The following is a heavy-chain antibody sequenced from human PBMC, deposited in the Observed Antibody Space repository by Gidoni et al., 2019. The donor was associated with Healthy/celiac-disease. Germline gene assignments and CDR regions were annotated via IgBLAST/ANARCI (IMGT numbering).Heavy chain of an antibody. Sequence: EVQLLESGGGLVQPGGSLRLSCAASGFTFRSYPMSWVRQAPGKGLEWVSAISGSGGSTYYADSVKGRFTISRDNSKNTLYLQKNSLRAEDTAVYYCAKGDCSSTSCYWYYGMDVWGQGTTVTDSS. CDR3: AKGDCSSTSCYWYYGMDV. J-gene: IGHJ6*02. CDR2: ISGSGGST. CDR1: GFTFRSYP. V-gene: IGHV3-23*01. D-gene: IGHD2-2*01.